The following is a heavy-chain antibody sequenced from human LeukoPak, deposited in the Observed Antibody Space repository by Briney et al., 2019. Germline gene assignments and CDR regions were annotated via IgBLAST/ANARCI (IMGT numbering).Heavy chain of an antibody. J-gene: IGHJ4*02. CDR1: GFTFSNYG. D-gene: IGHD3-9*01. V-gene: IGHV3-33*01. CDR2: IWYDGSNK. Sequence: GGSLRLSCAASGFTFSNYGMHWVRQAPGQGLEWVAVIWYDGSNKYHADSVKGRFTISRDNSKNTLYLQMNSLRAEDTAVYYCARDYDILTGYYTTWLDHFDYWGQGTLVTVSS. CDR3: ARDYDILTGYYTTWLDHFDY.